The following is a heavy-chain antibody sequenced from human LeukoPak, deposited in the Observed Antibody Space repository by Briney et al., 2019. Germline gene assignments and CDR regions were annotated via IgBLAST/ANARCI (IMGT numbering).Heavy chain of an antibody. CDR3: AKDLLILGYCSSTSCYTIN. D-gene: IGHD2-2*02. CDR2: ISGSGGST. J-gene: IGHJ4*02. Sequence: GGSLRLSCAASGFTFSSYAMSWVRQAPGKGLEWVSAISGSGGSTYYADSVKGRFTISRDNSKNTLYLQMNSLRAEDTAVYYCAKDLLILGYCSSTSCYTINWGQGXLVTXSS. CDR1: GFTFSSYA. V-gene: IGHV3-23*01.